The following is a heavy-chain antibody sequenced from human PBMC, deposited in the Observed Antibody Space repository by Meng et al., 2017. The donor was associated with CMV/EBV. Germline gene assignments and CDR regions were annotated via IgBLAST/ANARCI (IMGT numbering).Heavy chain of an antibody. D-gene: IGHD2-2*01. Sequence: ASVKVSCKASGYTFTSYYMHWVRQAPGQGLEWMGIINPSGGSTSYAQKFQGRVTMTRDTSTSTVYMELSSLRSEDTAVDYCARVPAAKSSPYYYYGMDVWGQGTTVTVSS. CDR3: ARVPAAKSSPYYYYGMDV. CDR1: GYTFTSYY. CDR2: INPSGGST. V-gene: IGHV1-46*01. J-gene: IGHJ6*02.